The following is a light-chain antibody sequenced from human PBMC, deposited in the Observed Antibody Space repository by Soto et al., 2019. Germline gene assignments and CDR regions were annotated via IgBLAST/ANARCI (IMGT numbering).Light chain of an antibody. CDR1: ASNNGNDY. Sequence: QSALTQPPSVSAAPGHKVTISCSGTASNNGNDYVSWYQQLPGEAPQLLIYDNNRRPSGIPDRFSGSRSDTSATLGITGLQTGDEADYYCGAWDSSLNVYVFGTGTKVTVL. J-gene: IGLJ1*01. V-gene: IGLV1-51*01. CDR3: GAWDSSLNVYV. CDR2: DNN.